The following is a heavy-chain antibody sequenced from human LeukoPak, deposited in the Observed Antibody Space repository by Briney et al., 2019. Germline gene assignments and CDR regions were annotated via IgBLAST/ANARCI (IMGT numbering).Heavy chain of an antibody. CDR1: GGSFSAYY. J-gene: IGHJ4*02. CDR2: INHSGTT. V-gene: IGHV4-34*01. D-gene: IGHD3-22*01. Sequence: IPSETLSLTCSVYGGSFSAYYWGWIRPPPGKGLEWIGEINHSGTTNYNPSLKSRVTISVDTSKYQFSLKLSSVTAADTAVYYCARGNGYDSSGSDYWGQGTLVTVSS. CDR3: ARGNGYDSSGSDY.